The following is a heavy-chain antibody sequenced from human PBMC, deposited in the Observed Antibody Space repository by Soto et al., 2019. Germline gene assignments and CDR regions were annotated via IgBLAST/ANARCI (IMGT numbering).Heavy chain of an antibody. J-gene: IGHJ4*02. CDR3: VRGLITRGAALDY. Sequence: EVQLVESGGGLVQXXXXXXLXXXXXXXXXXXXXXXWVRQAPGEGLEWVSYISNSTSIIYYADSVKGRFTISRDNAKNSLYLQMNSLRAEDTAVYYCVRGLITRGAALDYWGQGTLVTVSS. CDR1: XXXXXXXX. V-gene: IGHV3-48*01. CDR2: ISNSTSII. D-gene: IGHD1-20*01.